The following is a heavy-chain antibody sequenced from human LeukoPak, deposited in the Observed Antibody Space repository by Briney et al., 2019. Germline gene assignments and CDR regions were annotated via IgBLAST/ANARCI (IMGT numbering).Heavy chain of an antibody. V-gene: IGHV1-69*02. D-gene: IGHD2-15*01. CDR1: GGTFSSYT. CDR3: ARGPFGGSPRTRYYYYMDV. CDR2: IIPILGIA. Sequence: GASVKVSCKASGGTFSSYTISWVRQAPGQGLEWMGRIIPILGIANYAQKFQGRVTITADKSTSTAYMELSSLRSEDTAVYYCARGPFGGSPRTRYYYYMDVWGKGTTVTVSS. J-gene: IGHJ6*03.